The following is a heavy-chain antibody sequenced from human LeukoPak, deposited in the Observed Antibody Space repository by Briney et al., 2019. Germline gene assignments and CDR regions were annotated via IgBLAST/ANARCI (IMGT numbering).Heavy chain of an antibody. CDR1: GFKFGSYA. J-gene: IGHJ5*02. V-gene: IGHV3-23*01. CDR3: ARDLREWLGELNWFDP. CDR2: ISGTGGTT. Sequence: PGGSLRLSCAASGFKFGSYAMTWVRRAPGKGLEWVAAISGTGGTTFYADVVQGRFTISRDNAKKTVYLEMNSLRADDTAIYYCARDLREWLGELNWFDPWGQGTLVSVSS. D-gene: IGHD3-10*01.